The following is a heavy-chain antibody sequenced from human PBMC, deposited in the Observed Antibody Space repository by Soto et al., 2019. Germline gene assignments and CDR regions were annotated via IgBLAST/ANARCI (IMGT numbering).Heavy chain of an antibody. Sequence: PGGSLRLSCAASGFTFSSYGMHWVRQAPGKGLEWVAVIWYDGSNKYYADSVKGRFTISRDNSKNTLYLQMNSLRAEDTAVYYCARGSSSSSWFVGFYWGQGTLVTVSS. J-gene: IGHJ4*02. CDR1: GFTFSSYG. CDR2: IWYDGSNK. V-gene: IGHV3-33*01. CDR3: ARGSSSSSWFVGFY. D-gene: IGHD6-13*01.